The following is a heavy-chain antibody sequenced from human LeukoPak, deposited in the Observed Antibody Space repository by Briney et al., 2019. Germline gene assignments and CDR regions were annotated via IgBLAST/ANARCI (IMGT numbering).Heavy chain of an antibody. CDR3: ARAVEDFYYYMDV. Sequence: SETLSLTCTVSGGSISTSSYYWGWVRQPPGKGLEWIGNIFYSGSTYYSPSLKSRVTISLDTSRNQFSLKLNSVTAADTAVYYCARAVEDFYYYMDVWGKGTTVTVSS. CDR1: GGSISTSSYY. V-gene: IGHV4-39*07. J-gene: IGHJ6*03. CDR2: IFYSGST. D-gene: IGHD6-19*01.